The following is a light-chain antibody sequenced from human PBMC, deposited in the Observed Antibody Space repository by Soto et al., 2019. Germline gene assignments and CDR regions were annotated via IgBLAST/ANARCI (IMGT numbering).Light chain of an antibody. Sequence: DIQMTQSPSTLSASVGDRFTITCRASQSVSSWLAWYQQKPGKAPKLLMYKASSLESGVPSRFSGSGSGTEFTLTISSLQPDDFATYYCHQYNSYSRTFGQGTKLEI. J-gene: IGKJ2*01. V-gene: IGKV1-5*03. CDR1: QSVSSW. CDR3: HQYNSYSRT. CDR2: KAS.